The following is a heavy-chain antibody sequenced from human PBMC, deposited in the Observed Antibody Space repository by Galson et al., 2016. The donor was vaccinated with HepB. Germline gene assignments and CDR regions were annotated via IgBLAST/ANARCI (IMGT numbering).Heavy chain of an antibody. CDR1: GGSISSYY. CDR2: IYYSGST. J-gene: IGHJ3*02. V-gene: IGHV4-59*08. D-gene: IGHD2-15*01. Sequence: ETLSLTCTVSGGSISSYYWSWIRQPPGKGLEWIGYIYYSGSTNYNPSLKSRVPISVDTSKNQFSLTLSSVTAADTAGYYCARRRGGDAFDIWGQGTMVTVSS. CDR3: ARRRGGDAFDI.